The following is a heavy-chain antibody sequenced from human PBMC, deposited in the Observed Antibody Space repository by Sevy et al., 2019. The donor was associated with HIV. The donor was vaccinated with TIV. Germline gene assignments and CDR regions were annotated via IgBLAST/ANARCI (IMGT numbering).Heavy chain of an antibody. J-gene: IGHJ6*02. Sequence: LSLTCAASGFPFSNFAMSWVRQAPGKGLEWVSTLIGGRSRTYYADSVTGRFIISRDNSRNTLYLQMNSLRAEDTAIYYCAKRRVQSGLSGGGANYGMDVCGRWTTVTVSS. CDR2: LIGGRSRT. CDR1: GFPFSNFA. CDR3: AKRRVQSGLSGGGANYGMDV. D-gene: IGHD2-8*02. V-gene: IGHV3-23*01.